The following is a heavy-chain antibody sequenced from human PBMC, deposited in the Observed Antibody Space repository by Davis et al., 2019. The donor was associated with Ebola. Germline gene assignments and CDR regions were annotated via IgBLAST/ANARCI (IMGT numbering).Heavy chain of an antibody. Sequence: PGGSLRLSCAASGFTFSSYAMHWVRQAPGKGLEWVAVISYDGSNKYYADSVKGRFTISRDNSKNTLYLQMNSLRAEDTAVYYCARDGRQSSSYKRDYYYGMDVWGQGTTVTVSS. CDR1: GFTFSSYA. CDR2: ISYDGSNK. V-gene: IGHV3-30-3*01. J-gene: IGHJ6*02. CDR3: ARDGRQSSSYKRDYYYGMDV. D-gene: IGHD6-13*01.